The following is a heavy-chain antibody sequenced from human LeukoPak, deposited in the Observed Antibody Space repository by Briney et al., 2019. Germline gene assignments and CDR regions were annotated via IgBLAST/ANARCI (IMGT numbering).Heavy chain of an antibody. CDR1: GFTFGSYS. CDR3: ARGEQQLVPYYYYGMDV. D-gene: IGHD6-13*01. CDR2: ISSSSSYI. V-gene: IGHV3-21*01. J-gene: IGHJ6*02. Sequence: GGSLRLSCAASGFTFGSYSMNWVRQAPGKGLEWVSSISSSSSYIYYADSVKGRFTISRDNAKNSPYLQMNSLRAEDTAVYYCARGEQQLVPYYYYGMDVWGQGTTVTVSS.